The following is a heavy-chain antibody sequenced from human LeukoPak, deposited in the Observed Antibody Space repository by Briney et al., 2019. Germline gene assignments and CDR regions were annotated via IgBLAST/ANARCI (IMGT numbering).Heavy chain of an antibody. V-gene: IGHV3-23*01. Sequence: PGGSLRLSCAAPGFMFHDYAIHWVRQAPGKGLEWVSGIRAGGGSTYFADSVRGRFTFSTDNSKNTLYLQMNSLRAEDAAIYYCAKDGGSGMGFDPWGQGTLVTVSS. J-gene: IGHJ5*02. D-gene: IGHD3-10*01. CDR3: AKDGGSGMGFDP. CDR2: IRAGGGST. CDR1: GFMFHDYA.